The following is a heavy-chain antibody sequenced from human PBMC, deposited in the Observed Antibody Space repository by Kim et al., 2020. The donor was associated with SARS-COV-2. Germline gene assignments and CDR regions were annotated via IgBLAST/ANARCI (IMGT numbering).Heavy chain of an antibody. CDR3: AGRAILEGYMDV. CDR1: GGSISSYY. J-gene: IGHJ6*03. D-gene: IGHD3-3*01. CDR2: IYYSGST. V-gene: IGHV4-59*08. Sequence: SETLSLTCTVSGGSISSYYWSWIRQPPGKGLEWIGYIYYSGSTNYNPSLKSRVTISVDTSKNQFSLKLSSVTAADTAVYYCAGRAILEGYMDVWGKGTTVTVSS.